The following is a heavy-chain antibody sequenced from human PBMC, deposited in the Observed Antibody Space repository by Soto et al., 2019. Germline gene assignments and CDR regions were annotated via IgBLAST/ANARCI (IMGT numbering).Heavy chain of an antibody. D-gene: IGHD2-2*01. CDR1: GFTFGSYA. J-gene: IGHJ4*02. CDR2: ISGSGGST. V-gene: IGHV3-23*01. Sequence: PGGSLRLSCAASGFTFGSYAMNWVRQAPGKGLEWVSVISGSGGSTYYADSVKGRFTISRDNSKNTLYLQMNSLRAEDTAVYYCAKDALGYCISTSCLGPDYWGQGTLVTVSS. CDR3: AKDALGYCISTSCLGPDY.